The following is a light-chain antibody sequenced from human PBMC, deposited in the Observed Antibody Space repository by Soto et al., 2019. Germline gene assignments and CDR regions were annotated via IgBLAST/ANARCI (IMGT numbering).Light chain of an antibody. CDR1: QDITKY. Sequence: DIQMTQSPSSLSASVGDRVTITCQASQDITKYLSWFQQKPGKVQKLLIYDASDLETGVPARFSGSGSGTDFTFTISSLQPEDIATYYCQHYDNLPYTFGQGTKLEMK. V-gene: IGKV1-33*01. CDR3: QHYDNLPYT. J-gene: IGKJ2*01. CDR2: DAS.